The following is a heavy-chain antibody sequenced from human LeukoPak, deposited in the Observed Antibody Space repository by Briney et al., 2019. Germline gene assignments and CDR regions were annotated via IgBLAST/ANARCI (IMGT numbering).Heavy chain of an antibody. CDR2: VDGGGGGT. D-gene: IGHD1-1*01. Sequence: GGSLRLSCAASGFTLSSYAMTWVRQAPGRGLEWVSSVDGGGGGTYYADSVKGRFTISRDNSKDTLYLQMNSLRAEDTAVYYCAKELEILPYYWGQGTLVTVSS. V-gene: IGHV3-23*01. CDR3: AKELEILPYY. J-gene: IGHJ4*02. CDR1: GFTLSSYA.